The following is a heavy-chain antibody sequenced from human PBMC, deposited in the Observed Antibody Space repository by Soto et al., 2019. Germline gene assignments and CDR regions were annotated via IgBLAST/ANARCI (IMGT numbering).Heavy chain of an antibody. V-gene: IGHV3-20*04. CDR1: GFTFDEYA. CDR3: ATGTAPRITVLRGPPPMRGFDI. Sequence: GGSLRLSCAASGFTFDEYALTWVRQAPGKGLEWVAGINWNGGSKGYADSVKGRFTISRDNAKNSLFLQVNSLRAEDTAVYYCATGTAPRITVLRGPPPMRGFDIWGQGTMVTVSS. D-gene: IGHD3-10*01. J-gene: IGHJ3*02. CDR2: INWNGGSK.